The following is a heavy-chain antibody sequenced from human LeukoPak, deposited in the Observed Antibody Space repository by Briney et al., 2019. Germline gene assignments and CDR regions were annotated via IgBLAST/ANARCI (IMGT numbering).Heavy chain of an antibody. CDR3: AKDFYYFDSSGYPIDY. CDR2: IIQDGSAK. D-gene: IGHD3-22*01. V-gene: IGHV3-7*01. CDR1: GFTFSNYR. J-gene: IGHJ4*02. Sequence: GGSLRLSCVASGFTFSNYRMSWVRQAPGKGLVWVANIIQDGSAKNYVDSVKGRFTISRDNAKNSLYLQMDSLRAEDTAVYYCAKDFYYFDSSGYPIDYWGQGTLVTVSS.